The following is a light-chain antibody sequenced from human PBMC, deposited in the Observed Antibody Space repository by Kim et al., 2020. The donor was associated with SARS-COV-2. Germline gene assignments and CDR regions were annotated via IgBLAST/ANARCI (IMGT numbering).Light chain of an antibody. Sequence: SYELTQPPSVSVSPGQTASITCSGDKLGDKYAFWYQQKPGQYPVLVIYQDSKRPSGIPERFSGSNSGNTATLTISGTQAMDEADYYFQAWDSSIVVFGGGPQLTVL. J-gene: IGLJ2*01. CDR1: KLGDKY. V-gene: IGLV3-1*01. CDR2: QDS. CDR3: QAWDSSIVV.